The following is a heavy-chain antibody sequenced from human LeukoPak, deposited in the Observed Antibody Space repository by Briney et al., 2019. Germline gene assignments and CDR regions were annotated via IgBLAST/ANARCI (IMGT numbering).Heavy chain of an antibody. CDR2: TSWNSGSI. V-gene: IGHV3-9*01. CDR1: GFIFSSYD. Sequence: PGGSLRLSCAASGFIFSSYDMNWVRQAPGKGLEWVSGTSWNSGSIGYADSVKGRFTISRDNAKNSLYLQMNSLRAEDTALYYCAKDIEDGSSWYFDYWGQGTLVTVSS. CDR3: AKDIEDGSSWYFDY. J-gene: IGHJ4*02. D-gene: IGHD6-13*01.